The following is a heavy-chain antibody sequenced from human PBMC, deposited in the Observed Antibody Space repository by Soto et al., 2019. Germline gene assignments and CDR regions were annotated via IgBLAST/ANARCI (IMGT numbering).Heavy chain of an antibody. CDR2: IYYSGST. V-gene: IGHV4-31*02. D-gene: IGHD1-1*01. CDR3: ARGERYPGYYFDY. J-gene: IGHJ4*02. Sequence: TLSLTCTVSGCSISSGGYYWSWIRQHPGKGLEWIGYIYYSGSTYYNPSLKSRVTISVDTSKNQFSLKLSSVTAADTAVYYCARGERYPGYYFDYWGQGTLVTVSS. CDR1: GCSISSGGYY.